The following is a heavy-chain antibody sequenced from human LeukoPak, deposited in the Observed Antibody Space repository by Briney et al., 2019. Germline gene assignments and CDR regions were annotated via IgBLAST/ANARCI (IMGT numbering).Heavy chain of an antibody. D-gene: IGHD3-9*01. CDR2: ISSSSYI. CDR3: ARGDILTGFSFDY. CDR1: GFTFSSYS. V-gene: IGHV3-21*01. Sequence: GGSLRLSCAASGFTFSSYSMNWVRQAPGKGLEWVSSISSSSYIYYADSVKGRFTISRDNAKNSLYLQMNSLRAEDTAVYYCARGDILTGFSFDYWGQGTLVTVSS. J-gene: IGHJ4*02.